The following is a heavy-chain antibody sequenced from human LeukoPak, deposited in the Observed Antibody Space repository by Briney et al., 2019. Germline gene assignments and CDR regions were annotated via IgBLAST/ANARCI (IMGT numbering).Heavy chain of an antibody. CDR3: ARDLLLWFGELLRPLDY. J-gene: IGHJ4*02. CDR2: IKQDGSEK. V-gene: IGHV3-7*01. D-gene: IGHD3-10*01. Sequence: GGSLRLSCAASGFTFSSYWMSWVRQAPGKGLEWVANIKQDGSEKYYVDSVKGRFTISRDNAKNSLYLQMNSLRAEDTAVYYCARDLLLWFGELLRPLDYWGQGTLVTVSS. CDR1: GFTFSSYW.